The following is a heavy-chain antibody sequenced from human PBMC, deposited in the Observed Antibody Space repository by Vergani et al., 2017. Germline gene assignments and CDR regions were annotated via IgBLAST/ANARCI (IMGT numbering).Heavy chain of an antibody. CDR2: IWYDGSNK. J-gene: IGHJ2*01. CDR3: ARDPPNRGESWYFDL. Sequence: VQLVESGGGLVQPGGSLRLSCAASGFTFSSYGMHWVRQAPGKGLEWVAVIWYDGSNKYYADSVKGRFTISRDKSKNTLYLQMNSLRAEDTAVYYCARDPPNRGESWYFDLWGRGTLVTVSS. D-gene: IGHD3-10*01. V-gene: IGHV3-33*01. CDR1: GFTFSSYG.